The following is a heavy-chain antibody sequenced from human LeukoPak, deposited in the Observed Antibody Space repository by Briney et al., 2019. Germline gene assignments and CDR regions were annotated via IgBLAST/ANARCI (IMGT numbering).Heavy chain of an antibody. J-gene: IGHJ4*02. CDR3: ARGLFCLY. Sequence: KPSETLSLTCAVYGGSFSGYYWSWIRQPPGKGLEWIGEINHSGSTNYNPSLKSRVTISVDTSKNQFSLKLSSVTAADTAVYYCARGLFCLYWGQGTLVTVSS. CDR1: GGSFSGYY. V-gene: IGHV4-34*01. D-gene: IGHD3-9*01. CDR2: INHSGST.